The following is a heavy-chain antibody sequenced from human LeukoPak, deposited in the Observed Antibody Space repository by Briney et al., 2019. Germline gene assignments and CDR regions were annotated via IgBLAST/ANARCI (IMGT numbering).Heavy chain of an antibody. Sequence: SEALPLTCAVYGGSFSGYYWSWIRQPPGKGLEWIGEINHSGSTNYNPSLKSRVTISVDTSKNQFSLKLNSVTAADTAVYYCARGQILINYWGQGTLVTVSS. CDR1: GGSFSGYY. J-gene: IGHJ4*02. CDR3: ARGQILINY. D-gene: IGHD2-8*01. V-gene: IGHV4-34*01. CDR2: INHSGST.